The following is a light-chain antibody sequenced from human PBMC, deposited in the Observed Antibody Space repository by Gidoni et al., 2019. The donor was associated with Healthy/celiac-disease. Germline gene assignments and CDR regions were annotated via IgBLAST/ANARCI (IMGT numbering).Light chain of an antibody. CDR2: AAS. CDR1: QGISKY. Sequence: DIQMTQSPSSLSASVGDRVTITCRASQGISKYLAWYQQKPGKVPKLLIYAASTLQSGVPSRFSGSGSGTDFTLTISSLQTEDVATYYCQKYNSARWTFGQGTKVEIK. CDR3: QKYNSARWT. J-gene: IGKJ1*01. V-gene: IGKV1-27*01.